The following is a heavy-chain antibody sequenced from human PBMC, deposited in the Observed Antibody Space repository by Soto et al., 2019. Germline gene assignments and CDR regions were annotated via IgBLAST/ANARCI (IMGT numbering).Heavy chain of an antibody. Sequence: PSETLSLTCTVSGGSISSYYRSWIRQPPGKGLEWIGYIYYSGSTNYNPSLKSRVTISVDTSKNQFSLKLSSVTAADTAVYYCARHYGYYSHYMDVWTKGTTVTVSS. CDR1: GGSISSYY. CDR2: IYYSGST. J-gene: IGHJ6*03. V-gene: IGHV4-59*01. CDR3: ARHYGYYSHYMDV. D-gene: IGHD3-16*01.